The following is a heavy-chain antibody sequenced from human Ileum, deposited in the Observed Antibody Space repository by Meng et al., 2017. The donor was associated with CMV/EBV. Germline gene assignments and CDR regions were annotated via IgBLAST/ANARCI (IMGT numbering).Heavy chain of an antibody. CDR2: IYHSGST. Sequence: SETLSLTCVVSGGSISSNNWWSWVRQPPEKGLEWIGEIYHSGSTNYNPALQSRVTISVDKSKSQFSLNLNSVTAADTAVYYCARHRGEIFGITYHYYSMDVWGQGTTVTVSS. J-gene: IGHJ6*02. CDR1: GGSISSNNW. V-gene: IGHV4-4*02. CDR3: ARHRGEIFGITYHYYSMDV. D-gene: IGHD3-3*01.